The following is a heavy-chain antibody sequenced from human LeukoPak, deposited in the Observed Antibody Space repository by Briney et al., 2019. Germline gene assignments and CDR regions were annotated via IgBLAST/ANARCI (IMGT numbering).Heavy chain of an antibody. V-gene: IGHV3-33*01. Sequence: GRSLRLSCAASGFTFSSYGMHWVRQAPGKGLEWVAVIWYDGSNKYYADSVKGRFTISRDNSKNTLYLQMNSLRAEDTAVYYCAVSVGRKDAFDIRGQGTMVTVSS. J-gene: IGHJ3*02. CDR3: AVSVGRKDAFDI. CDR2: IWYDGSNK. D-gene: IGHD1-26*01. CDR1: GFTFSSYG.